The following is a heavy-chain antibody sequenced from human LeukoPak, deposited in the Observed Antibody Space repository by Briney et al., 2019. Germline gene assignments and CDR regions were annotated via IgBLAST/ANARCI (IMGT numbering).Heavy chain of an antibody. D-gene: IGHD6-13*01. V-gene: IGHV4-39*07. CDR2: IYYSGST. CDR3: ASERTFGYSRRGGNDY. CDR1: GGSISSSSYY. Sequence: SETLSLTCTVSGGSISSSSYYWGWIRQPPGKGLEWIGSIYYSGSTYYNPSLKSRVTISVDTSKNQFSLKLSSVTAADTAVYYCASERTFGYSRRGGNDYWGQGTLVTVSS. J-gene: IGHJ4*02.